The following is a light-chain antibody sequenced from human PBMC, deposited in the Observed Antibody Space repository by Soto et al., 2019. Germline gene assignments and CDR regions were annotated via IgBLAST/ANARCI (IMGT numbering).Light chain of an antibody. J-gene: IGLJ1*01. CDR1: SSDVGGYNY. CDR3: SSYTSSSTL. Sequence: QSALTQPASVSGSPGQSITISCTGTSSDVGGYNYVSWYQQHPGKAPKLMIYDVSNRPSGVSNRFSGSKSGNTASLTISGLQAEDEADYYCSSYTSSSTLLGTGTKATVL. CDR2: DVS. V-gene: IGLV2-14*01.